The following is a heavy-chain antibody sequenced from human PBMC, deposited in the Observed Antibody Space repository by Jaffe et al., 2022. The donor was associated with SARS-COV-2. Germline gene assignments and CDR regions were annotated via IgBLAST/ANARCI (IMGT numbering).Heavy chain of an antibody. CDR2: IYYSGST. Sequence: QLQLQESGPGLVKPSETLSLTCTVSGGSISSSSYYWGWIRQPPGKGLEWIGSIYYSGSTYYNPSLKSRVTISVDTSKNQFSLKLSSVTAADTAVYYCARRGNWNDGGDAFDIWGQGTMVTVSS. CDR1: GGSISSSSYY. J-gene: IGHJ3*02. D-gene: IGHD1-1*01. CDR3: ARRGNWNDGGDAFDI. V-gene: IGHV4-39*01.